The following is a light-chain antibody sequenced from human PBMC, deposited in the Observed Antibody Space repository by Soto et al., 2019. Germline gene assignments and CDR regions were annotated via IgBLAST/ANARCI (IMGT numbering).Light chain of an antibody. Sequence: DIQMTQSPSTLPASVGDRVTITCRASQSISNWLAWYQQKPWTAPKLLIYHASTLESGVPSRFSGSGSGTEFSLTISSLQPDDFATYYCQQYNTSSFGQGTKVEIK. CDR2: HAS. V-gene: IGKV1-5*01. CDR3: QQYNTSS. CDR1: QSISNW. J-gene: IGKJ1*01.